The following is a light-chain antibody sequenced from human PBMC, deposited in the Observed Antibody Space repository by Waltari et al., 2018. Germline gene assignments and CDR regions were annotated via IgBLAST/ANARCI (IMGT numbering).Light chain of an antibody. V-gene: IGLV2-23*02. CDR3: CSYAGRVV. CDR1: SRDIGTYDL. CDR2: EVN. Sequence: QSALNQPASVSGSPGQSITLSCTGTSRDIGTYDLVSWYQQYPGKAPKLMIYEVNKRPSGLSDRFSGSKSGNTASLTISGLQAEDEADYYCCSYAGRVVFGGGTKLTVL. J-gene: IGLJ2*01.